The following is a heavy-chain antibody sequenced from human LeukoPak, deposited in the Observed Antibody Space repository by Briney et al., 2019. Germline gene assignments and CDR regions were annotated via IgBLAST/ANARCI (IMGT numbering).Heavy chain of an antibody. CDR3: ARDLYRGHPSLGWFDP. CDR2: INPNSGGT. J-gene: IGHJ5*02. D-gene: IGHD1-14*01. Sequence: ASVKVSCKASGGTFSSYAISWVRQAPGQGLEWMGWINPNSGGTNYAQKFQGRVTMTRDTSISTAYMELSRLRSDDTAVYYCARDLYRGHPSLGWFDPWGQGTLVTVSS. V-gene: IGHV1-2*02. CDR1: GGTFSSYA.